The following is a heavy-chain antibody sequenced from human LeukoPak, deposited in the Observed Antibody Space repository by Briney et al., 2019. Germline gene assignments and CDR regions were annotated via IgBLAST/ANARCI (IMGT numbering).Heavy chain of an antibody. CDR3: ARDSSSFSGLDY. D-gene: IGHD6-6*01. Sequence: ASVKVSCKAFGYTFTSYGVSWVRQAPGQGLEWMGWISGYSGNTNYAQKLQGRVTMTTDTSTSTAYMELRSLRSDDTAVYYCARDSSSFSGLDYWGQGTLVTVSS. CDR2: ISGYSGNT. J-gene: IGHJ4*02. V-gene: IGHV1-18*01. CDR1: GYTFTSYG.